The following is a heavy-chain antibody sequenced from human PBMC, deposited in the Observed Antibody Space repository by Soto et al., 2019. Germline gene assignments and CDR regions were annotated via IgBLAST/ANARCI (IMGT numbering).Heavy chain of an antibody. J-gene: IGHJ3*02. CDR3: ARVPQWLLNDAFDI. CDR1: GYTFTSYG. V-gene: IGHV1-18*01. D-gene: IGHD3-22*01. CDR2: ISAYNGNT. Sequence: GASVKVSCKASGYTFTSYGISWVRQAPGQGLEWMGWISAYNGNTNYAQKLQGRVTMTTDTSTSTAYMELRSLRSDDTAVYYCARVPQWLLNDAFDIWAKGTMVTFSS.